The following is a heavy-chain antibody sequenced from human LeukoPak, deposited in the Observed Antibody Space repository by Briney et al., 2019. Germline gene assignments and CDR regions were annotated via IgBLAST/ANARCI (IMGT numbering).Heavy chain of an antibody. CDR1: GYTFTGYY. CDR3: ARVSYCGGDCYQPFDY. D-gene: IGHD2-21*02. J-gene: IGHJ4*02. CDR2: INPNSGGT. V-gene: IGHV1-2*02. Sequence: GASVKVSCKASGYTFTGYYMHWVRQAPGQGLEWMGWINPNSGGTNYAQKFQGRATMTRDTSISTAYMELSRLRSDDTAVYYCARVSYCGGDCYQPFDYWGQGTLVTVSS.